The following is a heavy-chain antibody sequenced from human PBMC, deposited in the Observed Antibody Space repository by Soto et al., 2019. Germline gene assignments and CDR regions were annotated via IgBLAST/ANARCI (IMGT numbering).Heavy chain of an antibody. CDR3: GRLEGLATISYYFDY. CDR1: GGSVSSSSYY. V-gene: IGHV4-39*01. Sequence: SETLSPTCTVSGGSVSSSSYYWGCVRQPPGKGLEWIGGVYYSGSTYYNPSLESRVTISVDKSKNQFSLKLMSLSAADTAVYYCGRLEGLATISYYFDYWGQGALVTSPQ. J-gene: IGHJ4*02. CDR2: VYYSGST. D-gene: IGHD3-9*01.